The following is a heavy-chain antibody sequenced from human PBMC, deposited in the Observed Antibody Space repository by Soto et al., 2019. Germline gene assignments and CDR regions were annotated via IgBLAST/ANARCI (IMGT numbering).Heavy chain of an antibody. Sequence: QVQLVESGGGVVQPGSSLRLSCTASGFTFSIYAMHWVRQAPGKGLEWVSIISFDGKNIDYARSVRGRFTISRDNSQKSLYLQIDSLRTEDTAVYYCARRDFYCRGRNCFSGDYAMDVWGQGTTVTVSS. CDR1: GFTFSIYA. CDR3: ARRDFYCRGRNCFSGDYAMDV. CDR2: ISFDGKNI. V-gene: IGHV3-30*04. D-gene: IGHD2-15*01. J-gene: IGHJ6*02.